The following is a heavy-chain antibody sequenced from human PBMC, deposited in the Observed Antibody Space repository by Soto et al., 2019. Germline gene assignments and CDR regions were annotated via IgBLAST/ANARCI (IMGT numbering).Heavy chain of an antibody. CDR3: ARDKITGLFDY. D-gene: IGHD2-8*02. CDR2: INHSGST. Sequence: QVQLQQWGAGLLKPSETLSLTCAVYGGSFSGYYWTWIRQPPGTGLEWIGEINHSGSTNYNPSLKXRXPXSXHTSKNQFSLKLTSVTAADTAVYYCARDKITGLFDYWGQGTLVTVSS. CDR1: GGSFSGYY. V-gene: IGHV4-34*01. J-gene: IGHJ4*02.